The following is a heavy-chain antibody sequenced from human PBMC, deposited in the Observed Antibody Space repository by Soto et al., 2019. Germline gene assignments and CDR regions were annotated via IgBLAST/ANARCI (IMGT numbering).Heavy chain of an antibody. J-gene: IGHJ5*02. CDR1: GGSISSGDYY. CDR2: IYYSGST. CDR3: AREGLLLNWFDP. Sequence: PSETLSLTCTVSGGSISSGDYYWSWIRQPPGKGLEWIGYIYYSGSTYYNPSLKSRVTISVDTSKNQFSLKLSSVTAADTAVYYCAREGLLLNWFDPWGQGTQVTVSS. V-gene: IGHV4-30-4*01. D-gene: IGHD3-22*01.